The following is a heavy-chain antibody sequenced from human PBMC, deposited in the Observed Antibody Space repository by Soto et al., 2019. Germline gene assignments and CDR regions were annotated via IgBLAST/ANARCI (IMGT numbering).Heavy chain of an antibody. J-gene: IGHJ6*02. CDR3: TKDRAVVVPFSTSCFHYYGLDV. Sequence: GGSLRLSCAASGFTLDDYTMHWVRQAPGKGLEWVAGVGWNGGDIVYADSVKGRFTVSRDNTKNSLYLEMNSLRTEDTAIYYFTKDRAVVVPFSTSCFHYYGLDVWGQGTTVTVSS. D-gene: IGHD2-2*01. V-gene: IGHV3-9*01. CDR1: GFTLDDYT. CDR2: VGWNGGDI.